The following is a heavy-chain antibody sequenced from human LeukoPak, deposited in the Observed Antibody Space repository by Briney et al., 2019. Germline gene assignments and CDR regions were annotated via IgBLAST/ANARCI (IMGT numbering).Heavy chain of an antibody. CDR3: ARSQWIQLWFACDY. Sequence: KPSETLSLTCTVSGGSVNIGSYYWSWIRQPPGKGLEWIGYIYYSGSTKYNPSLKSRVTISVDTSKNQFSLKLSSVTAADTAVYYCARSQWIQLWFACDYWGQGTLVIVSS. V-gene: IGHV4-61*01. D-gene: IGHD5-18*01. J-gene: IGHJ4*02. CDR1: GGSVNIGSYY. CDR2: IYYSGST.